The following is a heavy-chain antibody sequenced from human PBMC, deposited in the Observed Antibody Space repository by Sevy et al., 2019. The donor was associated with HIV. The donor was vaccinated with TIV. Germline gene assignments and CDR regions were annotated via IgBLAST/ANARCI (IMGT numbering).Heavy chain of an antibody. Sequence: GGSLRLSCAASRFTFSNYAMAWVRQAPGKGLEWVSAISATGSSTNFADSVKGWFTVSRDNSKNTLSLEMSSLRAEDTAIYYCAKAYSSDWYFFDFWGQGTVVTVSS. J-gene: IGHJ4*02. CDR3: AKAYSSDWYFFDF. V-gene: IGHV3-23*01. CDR2: ISATGSST. D-gene: IGHD6-25*01. CDR1: RFTFSNYA.